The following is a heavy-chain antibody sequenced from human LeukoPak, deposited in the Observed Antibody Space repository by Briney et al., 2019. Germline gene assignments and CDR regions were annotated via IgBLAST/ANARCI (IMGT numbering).Heavy chain of an antibody. Sequence: GRSLRLSCAASGFTLSSSWMHWVRQAPGKGLVWVSRIKSDGSSTSYADSANGRFTISRDNAKNTLYLQMNSLRVEDTAVYYCAPGGDYCSTIGCPSWGQGTMVTVSS. J-gene: IGHJ3*01. D-gene: IGHD2-2*01. CDR2: IKSDGSST. CDR3: APGGDYCSTIGCPS. V-gene: IGHV3-74*01. CDR1: GFTLSSSW.